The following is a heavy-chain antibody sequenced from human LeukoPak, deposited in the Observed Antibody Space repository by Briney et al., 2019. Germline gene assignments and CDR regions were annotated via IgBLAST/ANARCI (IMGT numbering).Heavy chain of an antibody. V-gene: IGHV4-38-2*02. CDR2: IYHSGST. Sequence: PSETLSLTCTVSGYSISSGYYWGWIRQPPGKGLEWIGSIYHSGSTYYNPSLKSRVTISVDTSKNQFSLKLSSVTAADTAVYYCARLTYGVDSNYYYYYMDVWGKGTTVTVSS. J-gene: IGHJ6*03. CDR3: ARLTYGVDSNYYYYYMDV. CDR1: GYSISSGYY. D-gene: IGHD4-17*01.